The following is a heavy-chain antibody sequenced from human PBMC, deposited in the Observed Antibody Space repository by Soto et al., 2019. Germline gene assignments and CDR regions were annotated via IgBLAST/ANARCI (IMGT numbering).Heavy chain of an antibody. Sequence: SETLSLTCTVSGGSISSSSYYWGWIRQPPGKGLEWIGSIYYSGSTYYNPSLKSRVTISVDTSKNQFSLKLSSVTAADTAVYYCARHVYMDYYYYMDVWGKGTTVTVSS. D-gene: IGHD4-4*01. CDR3: ARHVYMDYYYYMDV. CDR2: IYYSGST. J-gene: IGHJ6*03. V-gene: IGHV4-39*01. CDR1: GGSISSSSYY.